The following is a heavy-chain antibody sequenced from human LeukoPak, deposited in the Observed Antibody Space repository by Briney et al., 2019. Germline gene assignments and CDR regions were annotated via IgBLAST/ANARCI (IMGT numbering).Heavy chain of an antibody. D-gene: IGHD6-19*01. Sequence: SETLSLTCTVSGGFISSYYWSWIRQPPGKGLEWIGTIYYSGSTNYNPSLKSRVTILVDTSKNQFSLKVSSVTAADTAVYYCARGHGSSGMDYWGQGTLVTVSS. V-gene: IGHV4-59*01. J-gene: IGHJ4*02. CDR3: ARGHGSSGMDY. CDR2: IYYSGST. CDR1: GGFISSYY.